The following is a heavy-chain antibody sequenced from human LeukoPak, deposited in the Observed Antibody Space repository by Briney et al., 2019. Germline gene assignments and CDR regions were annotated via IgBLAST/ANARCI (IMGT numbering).Heavy chain of an antibody. Sequence: PGGSLRLSCAASGFTFSNAWMSWVRKAPGKGLEWVGRIKSKTDGGTTDYAAPVKGRFTISRDDSKNTLYLQMNSLKTEDTAVYYCTTTSALLWFGELWRSYYYGMDVWGKGTTVTVSS. CDR2: IKSKTDGGTT. D-gene: IGHD3-10*01. CDR1: GFTFSNAW. CDR3: TTTSALLWFGELWRSYYYGMDV. V-gene: IGHV3-15*01. J-gene: IGHJ6*04.